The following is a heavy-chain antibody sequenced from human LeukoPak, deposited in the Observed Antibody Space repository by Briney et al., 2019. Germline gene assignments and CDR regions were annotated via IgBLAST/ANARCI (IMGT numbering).Heavy chain of an antibody. CDR2: VFQGGKT. CDR3: ARVLNVPKFIDS. CDR1: GSSFYHPYY. J-gene: IGHJ4*02. V-gene: IGHV4-38-2*01. Sequence: SETLSLTCAVSGSSFYHPYYWAWLRQAPGRGLEWIGTVFQGGKTFFNPSLESRVTTSQDMSNNLFFLNLTSMTAADTALYFCARVLNVPKFIDSWGQGTLVTVSS. D-gene: IGHD3-10*02.